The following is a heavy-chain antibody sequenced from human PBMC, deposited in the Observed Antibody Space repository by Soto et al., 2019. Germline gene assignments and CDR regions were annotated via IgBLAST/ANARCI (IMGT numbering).Heavy chain of an antibody. Sequence: QVQLVESGGGLVKPGRSLRLSCAASGFTFSDSYMSWIRQAPGKGLEWLSYISSDGTVKRYGYSVEGRFTISRDNAKNSLFLQMNSLRAEDTAVYYCARDDRVKLGAHSYYYGMDVWGQGTTVTVSS. D-gene: IGHD1-26*01. J-gene: IGHJ6*02. CDR2: ISSDGTVK. CDR3: ARDDRVKLGAHSYYYGMDV. V-gene: IGHV3-11*01. CDR1: GFTFSDSY.